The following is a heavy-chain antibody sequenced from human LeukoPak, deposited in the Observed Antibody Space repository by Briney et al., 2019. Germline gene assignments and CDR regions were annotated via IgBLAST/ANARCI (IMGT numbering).Heavy chain of an antibody. Sequence: PGGSLRLSCAASGFTFSSYAMSWVRQAPGKGLEWVSAISGSGGSTYYADSVKGRFTISRDNSKNTLYLQMNSLRAEDTAVYYCARTDEIKIVVVPAAIGGLDYWGQGTLVTVSS. D-gene: IGHD2-2*02. V-gene: IGHV3-23*01. CDR1: GFTFSSYA. CDR3: ARTDEIKIVVVPAAIGGLDY. CDR2: ISGSGGST. J-gene: IGHJ4*02.